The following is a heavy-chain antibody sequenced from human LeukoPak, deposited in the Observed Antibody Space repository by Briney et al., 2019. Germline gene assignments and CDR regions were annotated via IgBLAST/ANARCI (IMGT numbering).Heavy chain of an antibody. V-gene: IGHV4-31*03. CDR2: IYYGGNT. D-gene: IGHD5-12*01. Sequence: SETLSLTCTVSGGSISSGAYYWSWIRQHPGKGLEWIGYIYYGGNTYYNPSLESRVTISLDTSKNKFSLKLSSVTAADTAVYYCASGGALVATLTYWGQGTLVTVSS. J-gene: IGHJ4*02. CDR3: ASGGALVATLTY. CDR1: GGSISSGAYY.